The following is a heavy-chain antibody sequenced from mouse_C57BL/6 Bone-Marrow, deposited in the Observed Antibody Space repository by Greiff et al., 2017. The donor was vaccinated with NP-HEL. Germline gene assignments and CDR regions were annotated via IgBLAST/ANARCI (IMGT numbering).Heavy chain of an antibody. Sequence: VQLQESGAELVRPGTSVKMSCKASGYTFTNYWIGWAKQRPGHGLEWIGDIYPGGGYTNYNEKFKGKATLTADKSSSTAYMQFSSLTSEDSAIYYCARSSSGDGSSLDYWGQGTTLTVSS. D-gene: IGHD1-1*01. V-gene: IGHV1-63*01. CDR1: GYTFTNYW. CDR3: ARSSSGDGSSLDY. CDR2: IYPGGGYT. J-gene: IGHJ2*01.